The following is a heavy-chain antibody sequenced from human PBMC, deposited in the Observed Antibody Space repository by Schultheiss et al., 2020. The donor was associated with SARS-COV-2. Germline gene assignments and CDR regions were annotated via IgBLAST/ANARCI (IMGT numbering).Heavy chain of an antibody. CDR2: INHSGST. Sequence: GSLRLSCAVYGGSFSGYYWSWIRQSPGKGLEWIGEINHSGSTNYNPSLKSRVTISVDTSKNQFSLKLSSVTAADTAVYYCARPLAVAGTTWFDPWGQGTLVTVSS. CDR3: ARPLAVAGTTWFDP. D-gene: IGHD6-19*01. J-gene: IGHJ5*02. CDR1: GGSFSGYY. V-gene: IGHV4-34*01.